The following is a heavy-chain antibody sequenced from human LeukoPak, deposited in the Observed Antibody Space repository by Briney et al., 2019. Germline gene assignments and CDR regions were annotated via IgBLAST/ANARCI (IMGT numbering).Heavy chain of an antibody. Sequence: ASVKVSCKASGYTFTGYYMHWVRQAPGQGLEWMGWINPNSGGTNYAQKFQGRVTMTRDTSISTAYMELSRLRSDDTAVYYCARMDPLVCCSSTSCLLSGDFDYWGQGTLVTVSS. CDR1: GYTFTGYY. V-gene: IGHV1-2*02. CDR2: INPNSGGT. D-gene: IGHD2-2*01. CDR3: ARMDPLVCCSSTSCLLSGDFDY. J-gene: IGHJ4*02.